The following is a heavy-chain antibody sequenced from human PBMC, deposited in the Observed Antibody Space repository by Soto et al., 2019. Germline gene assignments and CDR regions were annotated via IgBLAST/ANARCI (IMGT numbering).Heavy chain of an antibody. CDR3: ARDFVGVVMDYGMDV. D-gene: IGHD2-15*01. Sequence: ASVKVSCKTSGYSFAGYYVQWVRQAPGQGLEWMGWIDPNSGDTKYAQKFQGRVTMTRDTLISTAYMELTRLTSDDTAVYYCARDFVGVVMDYGMDVWGQGTTVTVSS. V-gene: IGHV1-2*02. CDR1: GYSFAGYY. CDR2: IDPNSGDT. J-gene: IGHJ6*02.